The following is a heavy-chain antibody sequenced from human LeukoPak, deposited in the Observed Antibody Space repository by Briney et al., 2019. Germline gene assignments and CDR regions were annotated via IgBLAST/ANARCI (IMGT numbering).Heavy chain of an antibody. D-gene: IGHD3-10*02. CDR2: INNDGSIT. J-gene: IGHJ6*04. CDR3: AELGITMIGGV. CDR1: GFTFSNQW. Sequence: WGSLRLSCAASGFTFSNQWMHWVRQAPGKGLVWVSRINNDGSITNYADSVKGRFTISRDNAKNSLYLQMNSLRAEDTAVYYCAELGITMIGGVWGKGTTVTISS. V-gene: IGHV3-74*01.